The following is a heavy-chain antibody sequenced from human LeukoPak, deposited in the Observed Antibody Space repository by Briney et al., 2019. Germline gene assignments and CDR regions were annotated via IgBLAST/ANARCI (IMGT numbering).Heavy chain of an antibody. CDR2: ISGSSDST. V-gene: IGHV3-23*01. D-gene: IGHD2-2*01. Sequence: GGSLRLSCAASGFTFSSYAMHWVRQAPGKGLEWVSVISGSSDSTYYADSVKGRFTISRDNSKNTLYLQMNSLRAEDTAVYYCAKFWAFYCSSTSCDYWGQGTLVTVSS. CDR1: GFTFSSYA. CDR3: AKFWAFYCSSTSCDY. J-gene: IGHJ4*02.